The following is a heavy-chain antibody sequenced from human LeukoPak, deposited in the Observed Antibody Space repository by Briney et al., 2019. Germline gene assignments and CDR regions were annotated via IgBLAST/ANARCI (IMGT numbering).Heavy chain of an antibody. CDR1: GYTFTGYY. CDR2: INPNSGGT. CDR3: ARALIAVAKFDP. V-gene: IGHV1-2*02. D-gene: IGHD6-19*01. Sequence: ASVKVSCKASGYTFTGYYMHWVRQAPGQGLEWMGWINPNSGGTNYAQKFQGRVTVTRDTSISTAYMELSRLRSDDTAVYYCARALIAVAKFDPWGQGTLVTVSS. J-gene: IGHJ5*02.